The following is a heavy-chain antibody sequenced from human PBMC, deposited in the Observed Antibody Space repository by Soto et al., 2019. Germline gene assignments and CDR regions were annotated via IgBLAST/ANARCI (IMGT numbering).Heavy chain of an antibody. D-gene: IGHD5-12*01. J-gene: IGHJ6*03. V-gene: IGHV4-59*01. CDR2: IYYSGST. CDR3: ARASYSGYEDYYYYYMDV. CDR1: GGSISSYY. Sequence: PSETLSLTCTVSGGSISSYYWSWIRQPPGKGLEWIGYIYYSGSTNYNPSLKSRVTISVDTSKNQFSLKLSSVTAADTAVYYCARASYSGYEDYYYYYMDVWGKGTAVTVSS.